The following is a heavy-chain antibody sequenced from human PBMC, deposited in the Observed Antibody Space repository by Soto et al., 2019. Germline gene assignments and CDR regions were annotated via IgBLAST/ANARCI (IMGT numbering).Heavy chain of an antibody. D-gene: IGHD6-6*01. Sequence: PSETLSLTCTVSGGSISSGGYYWSWIRQHPGKGLEWIGYIYYSGSTYYNPSLKSRVTISVDTSKNQFSLKLSSVTAADTAVYYCARVGYSSSPGAYYYYMDVWGKGTTVTVSS. CDR3: ARVGYSSSPGAYYYYMDV. J-gene: IGHJ6*03. CDR1: GGSISSGGYY. V-gene: IGHV4-31*03. CDR2: IYYSGST.